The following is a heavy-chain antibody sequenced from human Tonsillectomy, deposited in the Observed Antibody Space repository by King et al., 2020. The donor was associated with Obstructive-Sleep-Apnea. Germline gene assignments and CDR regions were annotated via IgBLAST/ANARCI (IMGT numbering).Heavy chain of an antibody. CDR1: GESFSGYY. V-gene: IGHV4-34*01. CDR3: ARGGFGEPLDY. D-gene: IGHD3-10*01. J-gene: IGHJ4*02. CDR2: TNHSGIT. Sequence: HVQLTQWGAGLLKPSETLSLNCAVYGESFSGYYWSLIRQPPGKGLEWIGETNHSGITKYNPSLKSRVTISVDTSKNQFSLKLTSVTAADTAVYYCARGGFGEPLDYWGQGTLVTVSS.